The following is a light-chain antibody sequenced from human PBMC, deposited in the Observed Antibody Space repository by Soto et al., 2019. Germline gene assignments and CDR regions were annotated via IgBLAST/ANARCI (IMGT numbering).Light chain of an antibody. CDR1: SSDVGGYNY. CDR2: GVS. J-gene: IGLJ2*01. CDR3: TSYTSSSTLV. V-gene: IGLV2-14*03. Sequence: QSVLTQPASVSGSPGQSITISCTGTSSDVGGYNYVSWYQQYPGKAPKLMIYGVSNRPSGVSNRFSGSKSGNTASLTISGLQADYDADYYCTSYTSSSTLVFGGGTKLTVL.